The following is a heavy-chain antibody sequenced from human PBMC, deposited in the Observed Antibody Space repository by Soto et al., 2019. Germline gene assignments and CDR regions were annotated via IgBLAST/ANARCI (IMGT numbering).Heavy chain of an antibody. J-gene: IGHJ4*02. CDR2: VTNDGGDA. V-gene: IGHV3-23*01. CDR3: EKESGKSYPESRVFDF. Sequence: VSLILSLAASGFKFNNYAMTLVRQAPGEGLEWVAVVTNDGGDALHADAVKGRFTIFRDNSKNTLYLKMISLRPEDPDIYYCEKESGKSYPESRVFDFWGQGTRVTVFS. CDR1: GFKFNNYA. D-gene: IGHD1-26*01.